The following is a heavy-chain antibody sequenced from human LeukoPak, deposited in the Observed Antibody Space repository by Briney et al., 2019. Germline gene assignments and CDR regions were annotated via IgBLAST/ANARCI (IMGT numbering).Heavy chain of an antibody. V-gene: IGHV4-30-4*01. CDR2: IYYSGST. J-gene: IGHJ4*02. CDR1: GGSISRGDYY. Sequence: SETLSLTCIVSGGSISRGDYYWPWIRHPPGKGLEWIGYIYYSGSTFYNPSLKSRVTISVDTSKNQFSLKLSSVTAADTAVYYCARDLTWGQGTLVTVSS. CDR3: ARDLT.